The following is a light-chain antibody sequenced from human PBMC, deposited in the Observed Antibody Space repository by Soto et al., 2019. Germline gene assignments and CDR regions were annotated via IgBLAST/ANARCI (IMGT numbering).Light chain of an antibody. CDR1: SSNIGAGYD. J-gene: IGLJ2*01. V-gene: IGLV1-40*01. Sequence: QSVLTQPPSVSGAPGQRVTISCTGSSSNIGAGYDVHWYQQLPGTAPKLLISDDNNRPSGVPDRFSASKSGTSASLGITGLQAEDEADYYCQSYDRSLTVVFGGGTKVTVL. CDR3: QSYDRSLTVV. CDR2: DDN.